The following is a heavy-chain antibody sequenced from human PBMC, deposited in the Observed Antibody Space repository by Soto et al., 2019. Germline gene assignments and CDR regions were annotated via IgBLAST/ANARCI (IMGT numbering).Heavy chain of an antibody. V-gene: IGHV4-59*08. J-gene: IGHJ5*02. CDR2: IHYSGST. D-gene: IGHD4-17*01. CDR3: ARRLPGDYGHWFDP. CDR1: GGSISSYY. Sequence: SETLSLTCTVSGGSISSYYWSWIRQPPGKGLEWIGYIHYSGSTNYNPSLKSRVTISVDTSKNQFSLKLSSVTAADTAVYYCARRLPGDYGHWFDPWGQGILVTVSS.